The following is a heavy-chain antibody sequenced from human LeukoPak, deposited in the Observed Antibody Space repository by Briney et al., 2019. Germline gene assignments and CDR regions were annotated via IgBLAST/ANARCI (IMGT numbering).Heavy chain of an antibody. J-gene: IGHJ3*02. Sequence: GGSLRLSCAASGFTFSSYSMNWVRQAPGKGLEWVSFISSSSSYMYYADAVKGRFTIARDNAKNSLYLQMNSLRAADTAVYYCARDDGSYFAFDIWGQGTMATVSS. CDR3: ARDDGSYFAFDI. CDR1: GFTFSSYS. CDR2: ISSSSSYM. D-gene: IGHD1-26*01. V-gene: IGHV3-21*01.